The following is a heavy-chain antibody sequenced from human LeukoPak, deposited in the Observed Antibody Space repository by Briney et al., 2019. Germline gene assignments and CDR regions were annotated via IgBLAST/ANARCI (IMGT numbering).Heavy chain of an antibody. D-gene: IGHD1-26*01. Sequence: PGGSLRLSCAATGFTFSNYWMSWYRQAPGRGLEWVANIKYDGREKQYVDSVKGRFTISRDNAKNSLFLQMNSLRAEDTAVYYCARYLNSGPEDFWGQGTLLTASS. CDR2: IKYDGREK. CDR1: GFTFSNYW. V-gene: IGHV3-7*01. CDR3: ARYLNSGPEDF. J-gene: IGHJ4*02.